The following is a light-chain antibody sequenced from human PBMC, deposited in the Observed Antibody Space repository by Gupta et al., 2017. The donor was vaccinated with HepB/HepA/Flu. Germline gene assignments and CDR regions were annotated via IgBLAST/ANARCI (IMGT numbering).Light chain of an antibody. Sequence: QSVLTQPPSASGTPGQRVTISCSGSSSNIGSNTVTWYQQLPGTAPKLLIYNNIHRPPGVPDRFSGSKSGTSASLAISGLQSEDEADYYCATWDDSLNAWVFGGGTKLTVL. J-gene: IGLJ3*02. V-gene: IGLV1-44*01. CDR3: ATWDDSLNAWV. CDR2: NNI. CDR1: SSNIGSNT.